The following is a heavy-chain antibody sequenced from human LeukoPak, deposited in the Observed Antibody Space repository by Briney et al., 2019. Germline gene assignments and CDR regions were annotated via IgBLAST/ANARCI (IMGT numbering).Heavy chain of an antibody. CDR1: GFTFSSYS. D-gene: IGHD2-21*02. V-gene: IGHV3-21*01. CDR3: ARGVVTARAFDY. Sequence: GGSLRLSCAASGFTFSSYSMNWVRQAPGKGLEWVSSISSSSSYIYYADSVKGRFTISRDNAKNSLYLQMNSLRAEDTAVYYCARGVVTARAFDYWGQGTLVTVSS. CDR2: ISSSSSYI. J-gene: IGHJ4*02.